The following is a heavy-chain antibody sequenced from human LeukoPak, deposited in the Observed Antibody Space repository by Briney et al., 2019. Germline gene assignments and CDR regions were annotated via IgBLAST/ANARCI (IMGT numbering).Heavy chain of an antibody. J-gene: IGHJ6*03. V-gene: IGHV4-34*01. CDR3: ARVWPRITIFGVVNKTLRRQYYMDV. D-gene: IGHD3-3*01. Sequence: SGTLSLTCAVSGGSFSGYYWSWIRQPPRKGLEWIGEINHSGGTNYTPSRKSRLTISVDTSKNQFSLKLSSVTAADTAVYYCARVWPRITIFGVVNKTLRRQYYMDVWGKGTTVTVSS. CDR2: INHSGGT. CDR1: GGSFSGYY.